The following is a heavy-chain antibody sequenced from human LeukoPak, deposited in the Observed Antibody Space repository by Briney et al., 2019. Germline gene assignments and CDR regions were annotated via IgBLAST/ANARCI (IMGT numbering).Heavy chain of an antibody. CDR3: ARRYFDSSEFDP. CDR2: IHPADSDT. V-gene: IGHV5-51*01. J-gene: IGHJ5*02. Sequence: GESLKISCKASGHDFNNYWIGWVRQMPGKGLEWMGIIHPADSDTVCSPSFSGQVTVSADRSTSTAYLQWSSLEASDTAMYYCARRYFDSSEFDPWGQGTLVTVSS. D-gene: IGHD3-22*01. CDR1: GHDFNNYW.